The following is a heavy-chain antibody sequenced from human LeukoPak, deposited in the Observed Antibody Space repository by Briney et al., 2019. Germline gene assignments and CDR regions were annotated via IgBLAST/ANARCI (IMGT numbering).Heavy chain of an antibody. CDR3: AREQRWLQYDAFDI. D-gene: IGHD5-24*01. CDR2: ISYDGSNK. CDR1: GFTFSSYA. J-gene: IGHJ3*02. Sequence: GGSLRLSCAASGFTFSSYAMHWVRQAPGKGLEWVAVISYDGSNKYYADSVKGRFTISRDNSKNTLYLQMNSLRAGDTAVYYCAREQRWLQYDAFDIWGQGTMVTVSS. V-gene: IGHV3-30-3*01.